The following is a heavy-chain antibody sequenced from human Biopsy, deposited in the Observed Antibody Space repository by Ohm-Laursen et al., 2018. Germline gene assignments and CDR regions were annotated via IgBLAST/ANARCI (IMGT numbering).Heavy chain of an antibody. D-gene: IGHD1-26*01. CDR1: GGTFTNYA. CDR3: ARDALGGGSYRFFY. V-gene: IGHV1-69*13. CDR2: IIPIFGTA. J-gene: IGHJ4*02. Sequence: SVKVSCKASGGTFTNYAISWVRQAPGQGLEWMGGIIPIFGTANYAQKFQGRVTITADESASTAYMELSSLRSDDTAVYYCARDALGGGSYRFFYWGQGSLVTVS.